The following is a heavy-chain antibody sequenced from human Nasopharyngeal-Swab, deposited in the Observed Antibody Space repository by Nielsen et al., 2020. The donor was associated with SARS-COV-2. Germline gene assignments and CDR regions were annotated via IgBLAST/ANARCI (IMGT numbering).Heavy chain of an antibody. D-gene: IGHD3-3*01. CDR2: IKQDASEM. CDR1: GFTSSGNW. J-gene: IGHJ4*02. Sequence: GESRKISGAASGFTSSGNWMSWVRQVPGKGLEWVANIKQDASEMYHVDSVKGRFTISRDNAKNSLYLQMNSLRAEDTAVYFCARGRPLGGYYFGYFDYWGQGTLVTVSS. CDR3: ARGRPLGGYYFGYFDY. V-gene: IGHV3-7*01.